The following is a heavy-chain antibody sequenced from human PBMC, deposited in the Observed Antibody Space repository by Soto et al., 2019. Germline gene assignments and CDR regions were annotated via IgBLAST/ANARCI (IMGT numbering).Heavy chain of an antibody. Sequence: PSETLSLTCTVSGGSITTSSYYWGWIRQPPGKGLEWIGSLYYSGNTYYNPSLKSRVTMSVDTSKNQFSLELSSVTAADTAVYYCARQDVRVYYGMDVWGQGTTVTVSS. D-gene: IGHD3-10*02. CDR1: GGSITTSSYY. J-gene: IGHJ6*01. V-gene: IGHV4-39*01. CDR3: ARQDVRVYYGMDV. CDR2: LYYSGNT.